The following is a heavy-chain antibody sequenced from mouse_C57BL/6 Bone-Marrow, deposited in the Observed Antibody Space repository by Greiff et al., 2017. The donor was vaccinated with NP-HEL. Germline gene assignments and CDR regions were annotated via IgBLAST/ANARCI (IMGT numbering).Heavy chain of an antibody. J-gene: IGHJ2*01. CDR3: ASFTTVVEHFDY. V-gene: IGHV1-64*01. D-gene: IGHD1-1*01. CDR1: GYTFTSYW. CDR2: IHPNSGST. Sequence: VQLQQSGAELVKPGASVKLSCKASGYTFTSYWMHWVKQRPGQGLEWIGMIHPNSGSTNYNEKFKSKATLTVDKSSSTAYMQLSSLTSEDSAVYYCASFTTVVEHFDYWGQGTTLTVSS.